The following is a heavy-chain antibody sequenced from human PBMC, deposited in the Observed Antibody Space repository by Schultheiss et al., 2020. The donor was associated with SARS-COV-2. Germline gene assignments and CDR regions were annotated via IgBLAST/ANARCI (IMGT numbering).Heavy chain of an antibody. CDR3: AKHYGDYVPYYYYGMDV. CDR2: IYYSGST. J-gene: IGHJ6*02. D-gene: IGHD4-17*01. Sequence: SETLSLTCTVSGYSISSGYYWGWIRQPPGKGLEWIGYIYYSGSTNYNPSLKSRVTISVDTSKNQFSLKLSSVTAADTAVYYCAKHYGDYVPYYYYGMDVWGQGTTVTVSS. CDR1: GYSISSGYY. V-gene: IGHV4-38-2*02.